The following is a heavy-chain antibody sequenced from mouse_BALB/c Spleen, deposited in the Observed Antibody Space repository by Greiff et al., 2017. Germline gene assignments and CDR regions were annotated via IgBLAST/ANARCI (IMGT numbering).Heavy chain of an antibody. Sequence: QVQLKQSGAELARPGASVKLSCKASGYTFTSYWMQWVKQRPGQGLEWIGAIYPGDGDTRYTQKFKGKATLTADKSSSTAYMQLSSLASEDSAVYYCASDYGSSHYYAMDYWGQGTSVTVSS. D-gene: IGHD1-1*01. CDR1: GYTFTSYW. J-gene: IGHJ4*01. V-gene: IGHV1-87*01. CDR2: IYPGDGDT. CDR3: ASDYGSSHYYAMDY.